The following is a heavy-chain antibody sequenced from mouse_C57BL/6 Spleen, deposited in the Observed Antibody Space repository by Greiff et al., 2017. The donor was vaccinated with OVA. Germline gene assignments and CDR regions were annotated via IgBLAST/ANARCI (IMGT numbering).Heavy chain of an antibody. CDR1: GFTFSDYY. J-gene: IGHJ2*01. V-gene: IGHV5-16*01. Sequence: EVKLMESEGGLVQPGSSMKLSCTASGFTFSDYYMAWVRQVPEKGLEWVANINYDGSSTYYLDSLKSRFIISRDNAKNILYLQMSSLKSEDTATYYCARDKYYFDYWGQGTTLTVSS. CDR3: ARDKYYFDY. CDR2: INYDGSST.